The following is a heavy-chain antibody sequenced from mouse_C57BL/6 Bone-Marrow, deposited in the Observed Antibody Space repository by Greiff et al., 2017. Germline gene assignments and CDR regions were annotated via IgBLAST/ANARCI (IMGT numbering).Heavy chain of an antibody. J-gene: IGHJ2*01. CDR1: GFSFNTYA. Sequence: EVQRVESGGGLVQPKGSLKLSCAASGFSFNTYAMNWVRQAPGKGLEWVARIRSKSNNYATYYADSVKDRFTISRDDSESMLYLQMNNLKTEDTAMYYCVRQNPYDSNYEDYFDYWGQGTTLTVSS. CDR3: VRQNPYDSNYEDYFDY. CDR2: IRSKSNNYAT. V-gene: IGHV10-1*01. D-gene: IGHD2-5*01.